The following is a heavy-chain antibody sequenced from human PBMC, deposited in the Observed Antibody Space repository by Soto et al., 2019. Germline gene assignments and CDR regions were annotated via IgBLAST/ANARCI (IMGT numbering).Heavy chain of an antibody. V-gene: IGHV1-69*13. CDR3: ARGWDHYDSSGLLTWFDP. J-gene: IGHJ5*02. D-gene: IGHD3-22*01. Sequence: SVKVSGKASGGTFTDLGLHCVVQSALQGLDWMGGIIPIFGTPNYAQKFQGRVIITADEFTSTAHMELSSLRSEDTAVYYCARGWDHYDSSGLLTWFDPWGQGTLVTVSS. CDR1: GGTFTDLG. CDR2: IIPIFGTP.